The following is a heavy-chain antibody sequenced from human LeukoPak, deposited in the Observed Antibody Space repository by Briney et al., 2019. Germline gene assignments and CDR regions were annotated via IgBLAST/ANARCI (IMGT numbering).Heavy chain of an antibody. Sequence: GGSLRLSCAASGFSFSDSPIHWVRQASGKGLEWVGRIRSKDQNSATAYAESVKGRFTISRDDSKNMAYLQMSSLRIEDTAVYYCESSITKAGGSWGQGTLVTVSS. D-gene: IGHD2-21*01. CDR3: ESSITKAGGS. CDR1: GFSFSDSP. J-gene: IGHJ5*02. CDR2: IRSKDQNSAT. V-gene: IGHV3-73*01.